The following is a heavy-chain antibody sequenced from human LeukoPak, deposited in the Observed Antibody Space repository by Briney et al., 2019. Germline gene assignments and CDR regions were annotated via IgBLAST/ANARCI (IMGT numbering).Heavy chain of an antibody. CDR1: GGSISSYY. CDR3: ARELWFVNAPGSWFDP. J-gene: IGHJ5*02. Sequence: QSSETLSLTCTVSGGSISSYYWSWIRQPPGKGLEWIGYIYTSGSTNYNPTLKSRVTISVDTSKNQFSLKLSSVTAADTAVYYCARELWFVNAPGSWFDPWGQGTLVTVSS. CDR2: IYTSGST. D-gene: IGHD3-10*01. V-gene: IGHV4-4*09.